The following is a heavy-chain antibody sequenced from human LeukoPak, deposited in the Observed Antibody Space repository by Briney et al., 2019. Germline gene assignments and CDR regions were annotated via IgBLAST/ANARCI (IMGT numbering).Heavy chain of an antibody. J-gene: IGHJ4*02. V-gene: IGHV4-59*01. CDR1: GGSISSYY. CDR2: IYYSGST. D-gene: IGHD1-26*01. CDR3: ARVPSRVGLYFDY. Sequence: PSETLSLTCTVSGGSISSYYWSWIRQPPGKGLEWIGYIYYSGSTNYNPSLKSRVTISVDTSKNQFSLKLSSVTAADTAVYYCARVPSRVGLYFDYWGQGTLVTVSS.